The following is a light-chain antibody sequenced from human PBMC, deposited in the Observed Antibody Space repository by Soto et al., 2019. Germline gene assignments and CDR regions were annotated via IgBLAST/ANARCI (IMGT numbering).Light chain of an antibody. V-gene: IGLV4-69*01. CDR2: LNSDGSH. CDR3: QTWGTGFWV. Sequence: QPVLTQSPSASASLGASVKLTCTLRSGHSNYAIAWHQQQPEKGPRYLMKLNSDGSHSKGDGIPDRFSGSSSGAERYLTISSLQSEDEADYYCQTWGTGFWVFGGGTKLTVL. J-gene: IGLJ3*02. CDR1: SGHSNYA.